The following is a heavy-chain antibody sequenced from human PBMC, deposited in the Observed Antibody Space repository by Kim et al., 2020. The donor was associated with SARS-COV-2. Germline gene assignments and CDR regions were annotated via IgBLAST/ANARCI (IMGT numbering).Heavy chain of an antibody. Sequence: ASVKVSCKASGYTFTSYGISWVRQAPGQGLEWMGWISAYNGNTNYAQKLQGRVTMTTDTSTSTAYMELRSLRSDDTAVYYCARMGILPGNPNLYYYYGMDVWGQGTTVTVSS. CDR2: ISAYNGNT. V-gene: IGHV1-18*01. CDR1: GYTFTSYG. J-gene: IGHJ6*02. CDR3: ARMGILPGNPNLYYYYGMDV. D-gene: IGHD3-3*02.